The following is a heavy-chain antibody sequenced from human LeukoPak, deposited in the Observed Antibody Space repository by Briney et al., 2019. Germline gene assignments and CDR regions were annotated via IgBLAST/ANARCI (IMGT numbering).Heavy chain of an antibody. J-gene: IGHJ4*02. D-gene: IGHD3-22*01. CDR1: GYTLTELS. V-gene: IGHV1-24*01. Sequence: ASVKVSCKVSGYTLTELSMHWVRQAPGKGLEWMGGFDPEDGETIYAQKFQGRVTMTEDTSTDTAYMELSSLRSEDTAVYYCATARPNYYYDSSGYYQHFDYWGQGTLVTVSS. CDR2: FDPEDGET. CDR3: ATARPNYYYDSSGYYQHFDY.